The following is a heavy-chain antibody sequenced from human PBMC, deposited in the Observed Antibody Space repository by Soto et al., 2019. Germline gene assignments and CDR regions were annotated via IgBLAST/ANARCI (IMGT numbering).Heavy chain of an antibody. CDR2: INHSGST. D-gene: IGHD3-9*01. CDR1: GGSFSGYY. Sequence: SETLSLTCAVYGGSFSGYYWSWIRQSPGKGLEWIGEINHSGSTNYNPSLKSRVTISVDTSKNQFSLTLSSVTAADTAVYYCARCGYYDILTGYSPPGYFDYWGQGTLVTVS. V-gene: IGHV4-34*01. J-gene: IGHJ4*02. CDR3: ARCGYYDILTGYSPPGYFDY.